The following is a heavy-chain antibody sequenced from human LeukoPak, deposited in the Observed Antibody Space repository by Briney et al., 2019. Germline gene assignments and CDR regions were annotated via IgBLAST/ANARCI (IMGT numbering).Heavy chain of an antibody. CDR2: ISYDGSNK. CDR1: GFTFSSYG. Sequence: GGSLRLSCAASGFTFSSYGMHWVRQAPGKGLEWVAVISYDGSNKYYADSVKGRFTISRDNSKNTLYLQMNSLRAEDTAVYYCAKDRTYYYDSSGYYVYWGQGTLVTVSS. V-gene: IGHV3-30*18. J-gene: IGHJ4*02. D-gene: IGHD3-22*01. CDR3: AKDRTYYYDSSGYYVY.